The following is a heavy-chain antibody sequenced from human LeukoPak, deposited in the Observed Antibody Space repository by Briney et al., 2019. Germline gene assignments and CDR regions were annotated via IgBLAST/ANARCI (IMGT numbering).Heavy chain of an antibody. J-gene: IGHJ4*02. CDR2: IYHSGST. CDR1: GGSISSSNW. D-gene: IGHD4-17*01. V-gene: IGHV4-4*02. CDR3: ARAKAYGDVNLDY. Sequence: SETLSLTCAVSGGSISSSNWWSWVRQPPGKGLEWIGEIYHSGSTNYNPSLKSRVTISVDTSKNQFSLKLSSVTAADTAVYYCARAKAYGDVNLDYWGQGTLVTVSS.